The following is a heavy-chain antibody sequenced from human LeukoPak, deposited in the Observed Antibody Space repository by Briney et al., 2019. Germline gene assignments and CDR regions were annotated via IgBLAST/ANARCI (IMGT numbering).Heavy chain of an antibody. CDR3: ARRTEGVDY. Sequence: SVKVSCKASGGTFSSYAISWVRQAPGQGLERMGGIIPIFGTANYAQKFQGRVTITTDESTSTAYMELSSLRSEDTAVYYCARRTEGVDYWGQGTLVTVSS. CDR2: IIPIFGTA. CDR1: GGTFSSYA. J-gene: IGHJ4*02. V-gene: IGHV1-69*05. D-gene: IGHD3/OR15-3a*01.